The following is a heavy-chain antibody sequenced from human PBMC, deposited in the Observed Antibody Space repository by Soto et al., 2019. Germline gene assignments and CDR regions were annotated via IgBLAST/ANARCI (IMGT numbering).Heavy chain of an antibody. D-gene: IGHD3-3*01. J-gene: IGHJ3*02. CDR1: GGSIGSYY. V-gene: IGHV4-59*01. CDR2: IYYSGST. Sequence: SETLSLTCTVSGGSIGSYYRSWIRQPPGKGLEWIGYIYYSGSTNYNPSLKSRVTISVDTAKNQFSLKLSSVTAADTAVYYCARGLLYDFWSGPQLGAFDIWGQGTMVTV. CDR3: ARGLLYDFWSGPQLGAFDI.